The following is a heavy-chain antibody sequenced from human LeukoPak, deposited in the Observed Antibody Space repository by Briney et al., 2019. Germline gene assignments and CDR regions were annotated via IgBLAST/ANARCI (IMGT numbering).Heavy chain of an antibody. D-gene: IGHD6-13*01. CDR2: IYYSGST. Sequence: SQSLSLTWTVAGGSISSYYWSWIWPTPGRGLERIGYIYYSGSTNYNPSLKSRVTISVDTSKIQFSLKLSSVTAADTAVYYCARSYSSSWKLVDYWGQGTLVTVSS. CDR1: GGSISSYY. V-gene: IGHV4-59*01. J-gene: IGHJ4*02. CDR3: ARSYSSSWKLVDY.